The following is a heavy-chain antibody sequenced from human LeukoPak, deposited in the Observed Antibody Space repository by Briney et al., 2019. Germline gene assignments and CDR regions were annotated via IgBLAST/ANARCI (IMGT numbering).Heavy chain of an antibody. J-gene: IGHJ5*02. Sequence: GGSLRLSCAASGLTVSSNYMNWVRQAPGPGLEWVSVIYSGGSTYYADSVKGRFTISRDNSKNTLYLQMNSLRAEDTAVYYCARGAYGSGSYGDNWFDPWGQGTLVTVSS. CDR3: ARGAYGSGSYGDNWFDP. D-gene: IGHD3-10*01. CDR2: IYSGGST. V-gene: IGHV3-66*01. CDR1: GLTVSSNY.